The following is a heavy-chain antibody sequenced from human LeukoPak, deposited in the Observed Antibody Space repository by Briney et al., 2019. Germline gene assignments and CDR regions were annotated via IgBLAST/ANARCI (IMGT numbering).Heavy chain of an antibody. CDR1: GFTFSSYG. CDR2: IWSDGSNQ. J-gene: IGHJ4*02. Sequence: GGSLRPSCAASGFTFSSYGMHWVRRAPGKGLEWVAFIWSDGSNQYYADSVKGRFTISRDNSKNTLCLQMNSLRAEDTAVYYCARGRSGSHPHYFDCWGQGTLVTVSS. CDR3: ARGRSGSHPHYFDC. D-gene: IGHD1-26*01. V-gene: IGHV3-33*01.